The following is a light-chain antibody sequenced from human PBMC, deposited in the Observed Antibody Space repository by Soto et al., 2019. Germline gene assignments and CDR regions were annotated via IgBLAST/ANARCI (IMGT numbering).Light chain of an antibody. J-gene: IGLJ2*01. Sequence: QSVLTQPASVSGSPGQSITIFCTGTNSDVGGYDFVSWYQQHPGKAPKLLIYDVTNRPSGVSDRFSGSKSGNTASLSIYGLQAEDEADYYCSSYTSTSTLVFGGGTQLTVL. CDR1: NSDVGGYDF. CDR3: SSYTSTSTLV. CDR2: DVT. V-gene: IGLV2-14*01.